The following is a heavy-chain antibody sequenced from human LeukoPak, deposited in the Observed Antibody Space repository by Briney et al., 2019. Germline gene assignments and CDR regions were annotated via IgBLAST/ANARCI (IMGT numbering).Heavy chain of an antibody. J-gene: IGHJ4*02. CDR2: VNHSGST. CDR3: ASRLRFLEPWGY. V-gene: IGHV4-34*01. Sequence: SETLSLTCAVYGGSFSGYYWSWIRQPPGKGLEWIGEVNHSGSTNYNPSLKSRVTISVDTSKNQFSLKLSSVTAADTAVYYCASRLRFLEPWGYWGQGTLVTVSS. CDR1: GGSFSGYY. D-gene: IGHD3-3*01.